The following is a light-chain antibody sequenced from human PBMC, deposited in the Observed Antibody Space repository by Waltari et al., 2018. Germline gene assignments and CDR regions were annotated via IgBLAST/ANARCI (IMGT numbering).Light chain of an antibody. CDR3: AAWDDNLTGPL. CDR2: KNN. J-gene: IGLJ3*02. Sequence: SVLTQPPSASGTPGQTVTIPCSGSSSNIGGNFVSWYPQLPGMAPQLLSYKNNRRPSGVPDRFSGSRAGTSASLAISGLRSDDEAEYYCAAWDDNLTGPLFGGGTKVTVL. CDR1: SSNIGGNF. V-gene: IGLV1-47*01.